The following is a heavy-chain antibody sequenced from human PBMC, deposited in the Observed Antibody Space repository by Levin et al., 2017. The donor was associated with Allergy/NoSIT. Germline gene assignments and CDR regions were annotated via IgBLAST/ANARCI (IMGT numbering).Heavy chain of an antibody. CDR1: GGSLSSNTHY. CDR2: IYYSGST. J-gene: IGHJ6*03. CDR3: ARHESAPPDYYYMDV. Sequence: PSETLSLTCTVSGGSLSSNTHYWGWIRQPPGKGLEWIATIYYSGSTYYNPSLKSRVTISVDTSKNQFSLKLSSVTAADTAVFYCARHESAPPDYYYMDVWGKGTTVTVSS. V-gene: IGHV4-39*01.